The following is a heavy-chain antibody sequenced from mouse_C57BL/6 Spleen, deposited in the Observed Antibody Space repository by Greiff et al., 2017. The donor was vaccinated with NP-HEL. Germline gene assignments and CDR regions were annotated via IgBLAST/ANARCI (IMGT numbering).Heavy chain of an antibody. CDR3: ARLSYAMDY. J-gene: IGHJ4*01. CDR1: GFTFSDYY. Sequence: EVHLVESGGGLVQPGGSLKLSCAASGFTFSDYYMYWVRQTPEKRLEWVAYISNGGGSTYYPDTVKGRFTISRDNAKNTLYLQMSRLKSEDTAMYYCARLSYAMDYWGQGTSVTVSS. CDR2: ISNGGGST. V-gene: IGHV5-12*01.